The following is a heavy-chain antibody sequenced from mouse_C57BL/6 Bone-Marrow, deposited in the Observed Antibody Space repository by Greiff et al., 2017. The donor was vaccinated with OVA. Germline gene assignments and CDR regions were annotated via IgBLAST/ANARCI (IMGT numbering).Heavy chain of an antibody. D-gene: IGHD1-1*01. CDR3: ARQCYGSSYCDY. J-gene: IGHJ2*01. CDR1: GFTFSDYG. Sequence: EVKLMESGGGLVQPGGSLKLSCAASGFTFSDYGMAWVRQAPRKGPEWVAFISNLAYSIYYADTVTGRFTISRENAKNTLYLEMSSLRSEDTAMYYCARQCYGSSYCDYWGQGTTLTVSS. V-gene: IGHV5-15*01. CDR2: ISNLAYSI.